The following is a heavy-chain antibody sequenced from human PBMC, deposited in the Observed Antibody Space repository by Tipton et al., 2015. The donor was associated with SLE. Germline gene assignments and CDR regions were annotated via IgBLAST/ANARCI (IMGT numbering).Heavy chain of an antibody. V-gene: IGHV3-30-3*02. D-gene: IGHD3-9*01. Sequence: SLRLSCAASGFTFSSYAMHWVRQAPGKGLEWVAVISYDGSNKYYPDSVKGRFTISRDNSKNTLYLQMNSLRAEDTAVYYCAKPGHYDILTGLTYYFDYWGQGTLVTVSS. CDR3: AKPGHYDILTGLTYYFDY. CDR2: ISYDGSNK. CDR1: GFTFSSYA. J-gene: IGHJ4*02.